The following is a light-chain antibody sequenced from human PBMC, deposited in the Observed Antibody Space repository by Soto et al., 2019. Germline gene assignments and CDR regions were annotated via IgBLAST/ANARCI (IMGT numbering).Light chain of an antibody. V-gene: IGKV3-20*01. Sequence: EIALTQSPGTLSLSPGGRVTLSCRSSQSVDSTYLAWYQQKPGQAPRLLIYGASSRATGIPDRFSGSGSGTDFTLTISRLEPEDFAVYYCQQYGSSWTFGQGTKVDI. CDR2: GAS. J-gene: IGKJ1*01. CDR1: QSVDSTY. CDR3: QQYGSSWT.